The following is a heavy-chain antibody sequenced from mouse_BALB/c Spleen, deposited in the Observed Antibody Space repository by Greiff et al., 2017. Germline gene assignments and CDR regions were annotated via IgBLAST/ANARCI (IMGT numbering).Heavy chain of an antibody. CDR3: ARERGLRGFAY. CDR2: INSNGGST. D-gene: IGHD2-4*01. Sequence: EVMLVESGGGLVQPGGSLKLSCAASGFTFSSYGMSWVRQTPDKRLELVATINSNGGSTYYPDSVKGRFTISRDNAKNTLYLQMSSLKSEDTAMYYCARERGLRGFAYWGQGTLVTVSA. V-gene: IGHV5-6-3*01. J-gene: IGHJ3*01. CDR1: GFTFSSYG.